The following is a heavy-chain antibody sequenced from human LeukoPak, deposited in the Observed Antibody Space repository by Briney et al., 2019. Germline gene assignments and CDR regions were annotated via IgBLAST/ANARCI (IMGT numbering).Heavy chain of an antibody. CDR3: ARDRVGATDYFDY. J-gene: IGHJ4*02. V-gene: IGHV3-30-3*01. D-gene: IGHD1-26*01. CDR1: GFTFSSYA. CDR2: ISYDGSNK. Sequence: GGSLRLSCAASGFTFSSYAMHWVRQAPGKGLEWVAVISYDGSNKYYADSVKGRFTISRDNSKNTLYLQMDSLRAEDTAVYYCARDRVGATDYFDYWGQGTLVTVSS.